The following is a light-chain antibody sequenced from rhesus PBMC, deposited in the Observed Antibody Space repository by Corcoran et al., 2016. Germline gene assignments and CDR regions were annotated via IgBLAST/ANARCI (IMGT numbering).Light chain of an antibody. CDR2: AAS. CDR1: QTISSY. CDR3: QQHSSHPWT. V-gene: IGKV1S5*01. Sequence: DIQMTQSPSSLSASVGDRVTITCRASQTISSYLAWYQQKPGKVPKLLFHAASSLESGVPSRFSGTGSGTEFTLPISSLQPEDFATSYCQQHSSHPWTFGHGAKVEIK. J-gene: IGKJ1*01.